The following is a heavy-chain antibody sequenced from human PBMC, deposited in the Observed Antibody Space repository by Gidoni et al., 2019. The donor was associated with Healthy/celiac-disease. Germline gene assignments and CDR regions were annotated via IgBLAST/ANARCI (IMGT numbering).Heavy chain of an antibody. CDR3: ARGGGYYDSSGYSEPIDY. J-gene: IGHJ4*02. V-gene: IGHV4-30-2*01. CDR2: IYHSGST. D-gene: IGHD3-22*01. Sequence: QLQLQESGSGLVKPSQTLSLTCAVSGGSISSGGYSWSWIRQPPGKGLEWIGYIYHSGSTYYNPSLKSRVTISVDRSKNQFSLKLSSVTAADTAVYYCARGGGYYDSSGYSEPIDYWGQGTLVTVSS. CDR1: GGSISSGGYS.